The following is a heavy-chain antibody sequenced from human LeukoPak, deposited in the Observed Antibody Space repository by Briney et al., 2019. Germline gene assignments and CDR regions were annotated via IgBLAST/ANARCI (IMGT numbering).Heavy chain of an antibody. V-gene: IGHV3-23*01. D-gene: IGHD2-21*01. CDR1: GFTLSSYA. CDR2: ISVSGNT. J-gene: IGHJ4*02. Sequence: PGGSLRLSCAASGFTLSSYAMSWVRQAPGKGLEWVSAISVSGNTYHAASVKGRFTISRDSSKNTLYLKMNRLRAEDAAVYYCAKAPVTTCSGAYCYPFDYWGQGTLVTVSS. CDR3: AKAPVTTCSGAYCYPFDY.